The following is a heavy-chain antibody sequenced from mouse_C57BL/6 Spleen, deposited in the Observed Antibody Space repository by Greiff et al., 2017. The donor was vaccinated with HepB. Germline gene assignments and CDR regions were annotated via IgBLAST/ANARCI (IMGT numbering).Heavy chain of an antibody. J-gene: IGHJ4*01. CDR3: ARESFPYYYAMDY. D-gene: IGHD1-3*01. Sequence: VKLQQPGAELVKPGASVKLSCKASGYTFTSYWMHWVKQRPGQGLEWIGMIHPNSGSTNYNEKFKSKATLTVDKSSSTAYMQLSSLTSEDSAVYYCARESFPYYYAMDYWGQGTSVTVSS. V-gene: IGHV1-64*01. CDR2: IHPNSGST. CDR1: GYTFTSYW.